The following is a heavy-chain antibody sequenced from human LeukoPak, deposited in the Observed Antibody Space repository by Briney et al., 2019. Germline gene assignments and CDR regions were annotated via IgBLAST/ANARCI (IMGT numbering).Heavy chain of an antibody. D-gene: IGHD2-2*02. V-gene: IGHV3-23*01. CDR1: GFTFSSYA. CDR2: ISRSGDTT. J-gene: IGHJ4*02. Sequence: GGSLRLSCAASGFTFSSYAMSWVRQAPGKGLEWVSGISRSGDTTYYADSVKGRFTISRDNSKNTLYLQMNSLRAEDTAVYYCAKDTRYCSSTSCYTFDYWGQGTLVTVSS. CDR3: AKDTRYCSSTSCYTFDY.